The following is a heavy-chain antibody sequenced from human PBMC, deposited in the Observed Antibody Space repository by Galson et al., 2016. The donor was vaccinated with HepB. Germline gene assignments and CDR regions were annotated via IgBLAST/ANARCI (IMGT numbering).Heavy chain of an antibody. J-gene: IGHJ6*02. CDR1: GFTFSTYG. V-gene: IGHV3-30*18. CDR2: ISYDGTKK. CDR3: AKSFATTQYYYGMDV. D-gene: IGHD4-11*01. Sequence: SLRLSCAASGFTFSTYGMHWVRQAPGKGLEWLSIISYDGTKKFYADYVKGRFTISRDNYQNTLYLQMDNLRAEDTAVYYCAKSFATTQYYYGMDVWGQGTTVTVSS.